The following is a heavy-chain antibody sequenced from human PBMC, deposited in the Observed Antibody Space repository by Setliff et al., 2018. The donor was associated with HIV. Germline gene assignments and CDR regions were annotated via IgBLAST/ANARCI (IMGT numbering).Heavy chain of an antibody. CDR2: IYTSGTT. D-gene: IGHD2-8*02. Sequence: SETLSLTCTVSGGSISSNYWSWMRQPPGKGLEWIGHIYTSGTTEYNPSLDSRVTISVDTSRDQFSLNLRSVTAADTALYFCARLIHTGLLYFDYWGLGRLVTVSS. CDR3: ARLIHTGLLYFDY. V-gene: IGHV4-4*08. J-gene: IGHJ4*02. CDR1: GGSISSNY.